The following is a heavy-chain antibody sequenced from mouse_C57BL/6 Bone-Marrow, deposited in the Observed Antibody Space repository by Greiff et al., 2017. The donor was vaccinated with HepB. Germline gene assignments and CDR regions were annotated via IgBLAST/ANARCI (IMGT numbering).Heavy chain of an antibody. CDR1: GFSLTSYG. CDR2: IWGDGST. J-gene: IGHJ4*01. D-gene: IGHD4-1*01. CDR3: AKRAANWDEEGYAMDY. V-gene: IGHV2-3*01. Sequence: VQGVESGPGLVAPSQSLSITCTVSGFSLTSYGVSWVRQPPGKGLEWLGVIWGDGSTNYHSALISSLSISKDNSKSQVFLKLNSLQTDDTATYYWAKRAANWDEEGYAMDYWGQGTSVTVSS.